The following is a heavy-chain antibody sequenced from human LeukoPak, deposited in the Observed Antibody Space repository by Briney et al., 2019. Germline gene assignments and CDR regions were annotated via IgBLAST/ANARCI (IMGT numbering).Heavy chain of an antibody. CDR2: INHSGST. CDR1: GGSISSSSYY. J-gene: IGHJ4*02. CDR3: ARVVSQSGYCSSTSCYTDFDY. V-gene: IGHV4-39*07. D-gene: IGHD2-2*02. Sequence: SETLSLTCTVSGGSISSSSYYWGWIRQPPGKGLEWIGEINHSGSTNYNPSLKSRVTISVDTSKNQFSLKLSSVTAADTAVYYCARVVSQSGYCSSTSCYTDFDYWGQGTLVTVSS.